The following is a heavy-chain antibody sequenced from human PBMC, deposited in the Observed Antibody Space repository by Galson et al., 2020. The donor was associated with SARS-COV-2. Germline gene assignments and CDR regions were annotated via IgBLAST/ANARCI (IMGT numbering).Heavy chain of an antibody. J-gene: IGHJ4*02. V-gene: IGHV3-48*03. CDR3: ARVKARVWIQTNYCDY. CDR1: GFTFSSYE. D-gene: IGHD5-18*01. CDR2: ISSSGSTI. Sequence: SCAASGFTFSSYEMNWVRQAPGNGLEWVSYISSSGSTIYYAESVKGRFTISRDNAKNSLYLQMNSLRAEDTAVYYCARVKARVWIQTNYCDYWGQGTLVTVSA.